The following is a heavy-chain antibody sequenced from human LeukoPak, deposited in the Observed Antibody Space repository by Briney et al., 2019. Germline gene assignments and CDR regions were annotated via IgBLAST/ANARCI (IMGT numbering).Heavy chain of an antibody. V-gene: IGHV4-4*07. J-gene: IGHJ6*02. CDR3: AREELVYYDSSGSPYYYYGMDV. D-gene: IGHD3-22*01. CDR1: GGSISSYY. Sequence: SETLSLTCTVSGGSISSYYWSWIRQPAGKGLEWLGRIYTSGSTNYNPSLKSRVTMSVGTSKNQFSLKLSSVTAADTAVYYCAREELVYYDSSGSPYYYYGMDVWGQGTTVTVSS. CDR2: IYTSGST.